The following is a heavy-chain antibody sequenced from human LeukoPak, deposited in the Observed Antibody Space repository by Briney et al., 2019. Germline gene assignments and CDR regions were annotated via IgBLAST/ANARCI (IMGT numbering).Heavy chain of an antibody. CDR3: AREATSGY. Sequence: PGGSLRLSCAASGFTFSSYSMNWVRQAPGKGLEWLSYISRGTDTIYYADSVKGRFTISRDNAKNSLYLQMTNLRAEDTAVYYCAREATSGYWGQGTLVTVSS. V-gene: IGHV3-48*04. CDR2: ISRGTDTI. J-gene: IGHJ4*02. CDR1: GFTFSSYS.